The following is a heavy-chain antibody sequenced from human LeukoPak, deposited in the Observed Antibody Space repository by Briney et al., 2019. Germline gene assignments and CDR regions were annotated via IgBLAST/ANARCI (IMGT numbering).Heavy chain of an antibody. CDR1: GFTFSSYA. J-gene: IGHJ4*02. D-gene: IGHD3-10*01. CDR2: ISGSGGST. V-gene: IGHV3-23*01. CDR3: AKLQSPYCGSGREDFDY. Sequence: GGSLRLSCAASGFTFSSYAMSWVRQAPGKGLEWVSAISGSGGSTYYADSVKGRFTISRDNSKNTLYLQMNSLRAEDTAVYYCAKLQSPYCGSGREDFDYWGQGTLVTVSS.